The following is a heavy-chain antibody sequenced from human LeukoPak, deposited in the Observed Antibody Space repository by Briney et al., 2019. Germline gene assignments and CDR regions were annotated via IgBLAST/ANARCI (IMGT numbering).Heavy chain of an antibody. CDR1: GYTFTSYG. Sequence: GASVKVSCKASGYTFTSYGIGWVRQSPGQGLEGVGWISAYNGNTNYAQKLQGRVTMTTDTTTSTAYMELRSLRSDDTAVYYCARSKWSRGYFDYWGQGTLVTVSS. V-gene: IGHV1-18*01. D-gene: IGHD2-15*01. CDR2: ISAYNGNT. CDR3: ARSKWSRGYFDY. J-gene: IGHJ4*02.